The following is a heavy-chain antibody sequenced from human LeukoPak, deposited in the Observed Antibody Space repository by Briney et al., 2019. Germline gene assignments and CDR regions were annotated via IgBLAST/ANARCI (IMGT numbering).Heavy chain of an antibody. J-gene: IGHJ5*02. Sequence: PLQTLSLTCTVSGGSISSGDYYWSWIRQPPGKGLEWIGYIYYSGSTYYNPSLKSRVTISVDTSKNQFSLKLSSVTAADTAVYYCARLYYYDSSGSWFDPWGQGTLVTVSS. CDR1: GGSISSGDYY. CDR3: ARLYYYDSSGSWFDP. V-gene: IGHV4-30-4*01. D-gene: IGHD3-22*01. CDR2: IYYSGST.